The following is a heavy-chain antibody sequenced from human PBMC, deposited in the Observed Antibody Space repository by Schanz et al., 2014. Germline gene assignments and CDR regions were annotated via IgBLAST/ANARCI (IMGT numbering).Heavy chain of an antibody. CDR3: AKRNPDMQSLPLDY. V-gene: IGHV3-23*04. D-gene: IGHD3-9*01. CDR2: ISGSGGST. J-gene: IGHJ4*02. Sequence: EVQLVESGGGLVQPGGSLRLSCAASGFTFSSYTMNWVRQAPGKGLEWVSAISGSGGSTVYADSVKGRFTISRDNSNNTVFLQMNSLRAEDTAVYYCAKRNPDMQSLPLDYWGQGTLVTVSS. CDR1: GFTFSSYT.